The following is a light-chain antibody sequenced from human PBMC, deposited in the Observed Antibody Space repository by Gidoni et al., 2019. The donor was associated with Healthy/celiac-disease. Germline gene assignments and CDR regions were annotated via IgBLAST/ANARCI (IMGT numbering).Light chain of an antibody. CDR3: QAWDSSTRV. V-gene: IGLV3-1*01. CDR2: QES. CDR1: KLGDKY. J-gene: IGLJ3*02. Sequence: SYELTQPPSVSLSPEQTASLTCDGAKLGDKYACWYQQKPGQSPGLVIYQESKRPSGMPERFSGSNSGNTATLTISGTQAMDEADYYCQAWDSSTRVFGGGTKLTVL.